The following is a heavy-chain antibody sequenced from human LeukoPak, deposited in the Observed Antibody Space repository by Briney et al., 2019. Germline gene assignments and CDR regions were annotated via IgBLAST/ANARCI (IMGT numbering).Heavy chain of an antibody. J-gene: IGHJ4*02. CDR2: ISPGGGPT. Sequence: GGSLRLSCAGSGFPFSIYGMNWVRQAPGKGLEWVSGISPGGGPTYYADSVKGRFTIPRDDSKNTLYLQMNNLRAEDTAVYYCAKDGAWLRFDDWGQGILVTVSS. CDR3: AKDGAWLRFDD. CDR1: GFPFSIYG. V-gene: IGHV3-23*01. D-gene: IGHD5-12*01.